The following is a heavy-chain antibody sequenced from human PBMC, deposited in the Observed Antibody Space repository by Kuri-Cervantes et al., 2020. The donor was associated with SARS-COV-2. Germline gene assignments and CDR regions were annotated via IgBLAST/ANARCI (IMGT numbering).Heavy chain of an antibody. J-gene: IGHJ3*01. V-gene: IGHV4-31*02. CDR2: IYTSGST. CDR3: ASGGQRGAFDV. Sequence: LRLPGTVSGGSISSGRYYWSWIRQHAGKGLEWIGCIYTSGSTNYNPSLKSRVTISVDTSKNQFSLKLSSVTAADTAVYYCASGGQRGAFDVWGQGTMVTVSS. CDR1: GGSISSGRYY. D-gene: IGHD3-16*01.